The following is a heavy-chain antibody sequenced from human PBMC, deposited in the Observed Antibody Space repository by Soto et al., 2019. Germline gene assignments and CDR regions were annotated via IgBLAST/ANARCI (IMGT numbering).Heavy chain of an antibody. Sequence: KLPETPSLTCTASGGSISSSYWSWIRQPPGKGLEWIGYIYYSGGTDYNPSLKSRVTISVATSRNQFSLKLNSVTSADTSVYYCRRSGRSWVYGFDPWGQGIPVTVSS. CDR3: RRSGRSWVYGFDP. D-gene: IGHD3-10*01. CDR2: IYYSGGT. J-gene: IGHJ5*02. V-gene: IGHV4-59*01. CDR1: GGSISSSY.